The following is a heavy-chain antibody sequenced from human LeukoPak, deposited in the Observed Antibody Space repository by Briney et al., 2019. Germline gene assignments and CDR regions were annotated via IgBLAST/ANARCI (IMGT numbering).Heavy chain of an antibody. CDR1: GFTFSDYY. CDR3: ARVVVAATFWFDP. V-gene: IGHV3-11*01. CDR2: ISSSGSTI. Sequence: GGSLRLSCAASGFTFSDYYMSWIRQAPGKGLEWVSYISSSGSTIYYADSAKGRFAISRDNAKNSLYLQMNSLRAEDTAVYYCARVVVAATFWFDPWGQGTLVTVSS. D-gene: IGHD2-15*01. J-gene: IGHJ5*02.